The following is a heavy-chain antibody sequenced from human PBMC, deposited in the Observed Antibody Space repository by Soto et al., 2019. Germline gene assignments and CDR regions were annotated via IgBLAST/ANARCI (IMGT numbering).Heavy chain of an antibody. D-gene: IGHD5-18*01. CDR2: ISYDGSNK. J-gene: IGHJ4*02. CDR1: GFTFSSYG. CDR3: ATRGYSYGKYYFDY. V-gene: IGHV3-30*03. Sequence: GGSLRLSCAASGFTFSSYGMHWVRQAPGKGLEWVAVISYDGSNKYYADSVKGRFTISRDNSKNTLYLQMNSLRAEDTAVYYCATRGYSYGKYYFDYWGQGTLVTVS.